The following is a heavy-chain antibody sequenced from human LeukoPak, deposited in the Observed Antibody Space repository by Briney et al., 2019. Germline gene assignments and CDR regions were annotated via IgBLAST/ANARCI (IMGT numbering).Heavy chain of an antibody. Sequence: GSLRLSCAASGFAFSSYAMTWVRQAPGRGLEWVSLLSGSGGYTYYADSVKGRFTISRDTPKNTLYLQMNSLRAEDTAIYSCARGMWGPLYYFDYWGQGTLVTVSS. CDR3: ARGMWGPLYYFDY. D-gene: IGHD3-16*01. CDR2: LSGSGGYT. CDR1: GFAFSSYA. J-gene: IGHJ4*02. V-gene: IGHV3-23*01.